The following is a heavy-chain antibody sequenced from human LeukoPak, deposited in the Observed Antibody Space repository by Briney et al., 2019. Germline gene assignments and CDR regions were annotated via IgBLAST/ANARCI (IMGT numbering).Heavy chain of an antibody. Sequence: GASVKVSCKASGYTFTGYYIHWVRQAPGQGLEWMGWINPNGGGTNYAQKFQGRVTLTRDTSISTAYMEVNSLESDDTAVYYCARENKSGWYRKAAFDYWGQGTLVTVTS. V-gene: IGHV1-2*02. CDR1: GYTFTGYY. D-gene: IGHD6-19*01. CDR3: ARENKSGWYRKAAFDY. CDR2: INPNGGGT. J-gene: IGHJ4*02.